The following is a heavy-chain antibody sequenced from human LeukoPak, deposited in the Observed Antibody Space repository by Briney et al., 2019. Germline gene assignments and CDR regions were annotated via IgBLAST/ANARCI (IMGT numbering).Heavy chain of an antibody. V-gene: IGHV3-23*01. CDR1: GFTFSRSA. J-gene: IGHJ4*02. Sequence: PGRSLRLSCAASGFTFSRSAMTWVRQGPGTGLEFVASIIYSGGATYYADSVKGRFTISRDNSKNTLYLQMNSLRAEDTALYYCAKDGLYYDGSEHVYYFDSWGQGTLVTVSS. CDR2: IIYSGGAT. CDR3: AKDGLYYDGSEHVYYFDS. D-gene: IGHD3-22*01.